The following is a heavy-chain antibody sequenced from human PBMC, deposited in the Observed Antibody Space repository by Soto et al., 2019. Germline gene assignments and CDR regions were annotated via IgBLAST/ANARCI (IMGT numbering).Heavy chain of an antibody. CDR1: GYTFTSYG. CDR3: AREGWNCGGDCYSHFDY. V-gene: IGHV1-18*01. CDR2: ISAYNGNT. Sequence: ASVKVSCKASGYTFTSYGISWVRQAPGQGLEWMGWISAYNGNTNYAQKLQGRVTMTTDTSTSTAYMELRSLRSDDTAVYYCAREGWNCGGDCYSHFDYWGQGTLVTVSS. D-gene: IGHD2-21*02. J-gene: IGHJ4*02.